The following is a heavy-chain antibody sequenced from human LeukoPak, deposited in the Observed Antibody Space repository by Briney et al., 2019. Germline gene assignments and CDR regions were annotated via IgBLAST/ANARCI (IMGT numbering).Heavy chain of an antibody. Sequence: GGSLRLSCAASGFTVSSNYMSWTRQAPGKGLEWVSVIYSGGDTYYADSVKGRFTISRDKSKNTLFLQMNSLRAEDTAVYYCATEGDSSGYYDYWGQGTLVTVSS. CDR1: GFTVSSNY. CDR2: IYSGGDT. J-gene: IGHJ4*02. CDR3: ATEGDSSGYYDY. D-gene: IGHD3-22*01. V-gene: IGHV3-53*01.